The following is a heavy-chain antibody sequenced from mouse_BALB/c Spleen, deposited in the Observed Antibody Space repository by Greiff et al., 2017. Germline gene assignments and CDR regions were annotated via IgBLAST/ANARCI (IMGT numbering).Heavy chain of an antibody. D-gene: IGHD1-1*01. CDR3: AGEISTVVAGRMDY. CDR2: ISSGGST. V-gene: IGHV5-6-5*01. Sequence: DVKLVESGGGLVKPGGSLKLSCAASGFTFSSYAMSWVRQTPEKRLEWVASISSGGSTYYPDSVKGRFTISRDNARNILYLQMSSLRSEDTAMYYCAGEISTVVAGRMDYWGQGTSVTVSS. J-gene: IGHJ4*01. CDR1: GFTFSSYA.